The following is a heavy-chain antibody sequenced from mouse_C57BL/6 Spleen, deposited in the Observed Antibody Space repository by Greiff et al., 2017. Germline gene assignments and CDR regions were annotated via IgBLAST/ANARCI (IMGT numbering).Heavy chain of an antibody. CDR1: GYTFTSYW. Sequence: QVQLQQPGAELVKPGASVKLSCKASGYTFTSYWMHWVKQRPGRGLEWIGRIDPTSGGTKYNEKFKSKATLTVDKPSSTAYMQLSSLTSEDAAVYYCARSPRDGSGGGNFAYWGQGTLVTVSA. D-gene: IGHD1-1*01. V-gene: IGHV1-72*01. J-gene: IGHJ3*01. CDR3: ARSPRDGSGGGNFAY. CDR2: IDPTSGGT.